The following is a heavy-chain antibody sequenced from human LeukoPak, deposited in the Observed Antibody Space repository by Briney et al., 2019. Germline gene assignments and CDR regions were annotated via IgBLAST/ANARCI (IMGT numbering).Heavy chain of an antibody. CDR1: GGSISSYY. J-gene: IGHJ4*02. V-gene: IGHV4-59*01. D-gene: IGHD5-12*01. Sequence: SETLSLTCTVSGGSISSYYWSWIRQPPGKGLEWIGYIYYSGSTNYNPSLKSRVTISVDTSKNQFSLKLSSVTAADTAVYYCARESGYDRDFDYWGQGTMVTVSS. CDR2: IYYSGST. CDR3: ARESGYDRDFDY.